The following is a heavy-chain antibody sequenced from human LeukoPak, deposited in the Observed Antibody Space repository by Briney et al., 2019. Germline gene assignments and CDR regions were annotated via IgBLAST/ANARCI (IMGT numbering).Heavy chain of an antibody. Sequence: SGGSLRLSCAASGFTFSSYGMHWVRQAPGKGLEWVAVIWYDGSNKYYADSVKGRFTISRDNSKNTLYLQMNSLRAEDTAVYYCARGALNPSIIAAAGTTGVVDYWGQGTLVTVSS. V-gene: IGHV3-33*01. CDR2: IWYDGSNK. CDR3: ARGALNPSIIAAAGTTGVVDY. J-gene: IGHJ4*02. CDR1: GFTFSSYG. D-gene: IGHD6-13*01.